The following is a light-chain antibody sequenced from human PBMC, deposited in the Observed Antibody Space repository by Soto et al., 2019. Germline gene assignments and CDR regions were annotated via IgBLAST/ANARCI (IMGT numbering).Light chain of an antibody. CDR3: QQYVTLPFT. J-gene: IGKJ4*01. CDR2: DAS. Sequence: EIVLTQSPATLSLSPGERATLSCGASQSVSSSYLAWYQHKPGLAPRLLIYDASSRATGIPDRFGGSGSGTDFTLTISRLEPEDFAVYYCQQYVTLPFTFGGGTKVEIK. V-gene: IGKV3D-20*01. CDR1: QSVSSSY.